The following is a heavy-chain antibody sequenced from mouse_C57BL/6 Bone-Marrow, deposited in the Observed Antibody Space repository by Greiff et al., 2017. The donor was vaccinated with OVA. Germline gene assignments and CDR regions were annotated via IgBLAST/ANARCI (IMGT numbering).Heavy chain of an antibody. V-gene: IGHV1-4*01. J-gene: IGHJ1*03. CDR2: INPSSGYT. D-gene: IGHD2-5*01. CDR3: ASHYSNYERWYFDV. Sequence: QVQLQQSGAELARPGASVKMSCKASGYTFTSYTMHWVKQRPGQGLEWIGYINPSSGYTKYNQKFKDKATLTADKSSSTAYMQLSSLTSEDSAVYYCASHYSNYERWYFDVWGTGTTVTVSS. CDR1: GYTFTSYT.